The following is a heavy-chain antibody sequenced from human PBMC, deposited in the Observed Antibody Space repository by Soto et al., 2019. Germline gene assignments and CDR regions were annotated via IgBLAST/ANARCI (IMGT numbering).Heavy chain of an antibody. Sequence: GGSLRLSCAASGFTFKNYWMHWVRQAPGKGLVWVSRIDRDGRDASYADSVKGRFTMSRDNAKDTLYLQANNLGVDDTAVYYCVRDYDFYGSRRRRVLLSFPTPRSSDP. V-gene: IGHV3-74*01. CDR1: GFTFKNYW. CDR3: VRDYDFYGSRRRRVLLSFPTPRSSDP. J-gene: IGHJ5*02. CDR2: IDRDGRDA. D-gene: IGHD2-21*01.